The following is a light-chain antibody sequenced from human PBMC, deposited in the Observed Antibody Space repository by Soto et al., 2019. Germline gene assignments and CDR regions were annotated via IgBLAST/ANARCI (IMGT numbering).Light chain of an antibody. J-gene: IGKJ3*01. V-gene: IGKV1-39*01. Sequence: DIQMTQSPASLSASLGDKVTIACRTSQTISRSLNWYHHRPGKAPRFLVYAATTLQSGVPSRFSGSGSGTDFNLTISSLQPEDFATYYCQQSFSIPFTFGPGTKVDIK. CDR3: QQSFSIPFT. CDR2: AAT. CDR1: QTISRS.